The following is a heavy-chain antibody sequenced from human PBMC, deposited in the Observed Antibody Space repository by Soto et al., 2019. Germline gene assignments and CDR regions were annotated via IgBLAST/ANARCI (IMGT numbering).Heavy chain of an antibody. Sequence: PGESLKISWHGTGYSFSISWIGWVRQNPWKGLEWLGNVYPSDSDVRYSPAFEGQVTISADNSINTAYLQLLTLKASDIAIYYCTKGATRPFDSWGQGIRVTVTS. J-gene: IGHJ4*02. D-gene: IGHD3-16*01. CDR3: TKGATRPFDS. CDR2: VYPSDSDV. V-gene: IGHV5-51*01. CDR1: GYSFSISW.